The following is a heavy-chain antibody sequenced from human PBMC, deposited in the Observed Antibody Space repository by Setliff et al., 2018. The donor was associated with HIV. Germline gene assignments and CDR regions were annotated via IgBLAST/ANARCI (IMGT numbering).Heavy chain of an antibody. J-gene: IGHJ5*02. CDR2: IIPSSGTA. Sequence: SVKVSCKASGGTFSNYGRSWVRQAPGQGLEWMGGIIPSSGTANYAQKFQGRVTITTDESTSTAYMELSGLSSEDTAVYYCARDFGGYCSSMSCPGLFDPWGQGTLVTVSS. V-gene: IGHV1-69*05. CDR1: GGTFSNYG. CDR3: ARDFGGYCSSMSCPGLFDP. D-gene: IGHD2-2*01.